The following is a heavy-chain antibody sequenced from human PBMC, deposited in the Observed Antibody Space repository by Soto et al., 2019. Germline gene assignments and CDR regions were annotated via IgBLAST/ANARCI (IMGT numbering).Heavy chain of an antibody. Sequence: GGSLRLSCAASGVTFADYAIHLVRQAPGKGLEWVSGISWNSGSIGYADSVKGRFTISRDNAKNSLYLQMNSLRGEDTALYYCAKDVYSGYDEGYMDVWGKGTTVTVSS. CDR3: AKDVYSGYDEGYMDV. D-gene: IGHD5-12*01. J-gene: IGHJ6*03. V-gene: IGHV3-9*01. CDR2: ISWNSGSI. CDR1: GVTFADYA.